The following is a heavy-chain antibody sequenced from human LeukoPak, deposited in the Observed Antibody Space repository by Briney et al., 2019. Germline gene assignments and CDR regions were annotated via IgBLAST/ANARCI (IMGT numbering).Heavy chain of an antibody. J-gene: IGHJ2*01. CDR1: GFTFSSYD. CDR2: IGTAGDT. V-gene: IGHV3-13*01. D-gene: IGHD3-16*01. CDR3: ARGEAYDYVWGRYFDL. Sequence: PGGSLRLSCAASGFTFSSYDMHWVRHATGKGLEWVSAIGTAGDTYYPGSVKGRFTISRENAKNSLYLQMNSLRAGDTAVYYCARGEAYDYVWGRYFDLWGRGTLVTVSS.